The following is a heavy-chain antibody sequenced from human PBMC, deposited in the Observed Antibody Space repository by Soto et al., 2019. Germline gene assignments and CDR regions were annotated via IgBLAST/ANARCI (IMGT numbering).Heavy chain of an antibody. V-gene: IGHV3-21*01. CDR2: ISSSSSYI. CDR3: ATFAIVVVVAATLDRTWFDP. J-gene: IGHJ5*02. CDR1: GFTFSSYS. Sequence: EVQLVESGGGLVKPGGSLRLSCAASGFTFSSYSMNWVRQAPGKGLEWVSSISSSSSYIYYADSVKGRFTISRDNAKNSLYMQMNSLRAEDTAVYYCATFAIVVVVAATLDRTWFDPWGQGTLVTVSS. D-gene: IGHD2-15*01.